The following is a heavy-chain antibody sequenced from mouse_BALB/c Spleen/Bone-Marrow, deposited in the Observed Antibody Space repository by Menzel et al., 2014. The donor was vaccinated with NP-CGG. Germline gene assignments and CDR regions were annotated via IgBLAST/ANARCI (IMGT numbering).Heavy chain of an antibody. V-gene: IGHV3-8*02. CDR1: GDSITSSY. D-gene: IGHD1-2*01. J-gene: IGHJ2*01. Sequence: QLQQSGPSLVKPSQTLSLTCSVTGDSITSSYWNWIRKFPGNKLEYMGYISYSGNAYYNPSLKSRISLTRDTSKNQYYLQLNSVTTEDTATYFCARGNGYHFDYWGQGTTLTVSS. CDR3: ARGNGYHFDY. CDR2: ISYSGNA.